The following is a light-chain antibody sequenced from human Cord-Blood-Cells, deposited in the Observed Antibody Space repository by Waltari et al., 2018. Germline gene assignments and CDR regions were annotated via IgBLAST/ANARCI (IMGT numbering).Light chain of an antibody. V-gene: IGLV2-14*01. Sequence: QSALTQPASVSGSPGQPITISCPGTSSDVGGHNYVSWYQQHPGKAPKLVIYDVSIRPSGVSTRFSGSKSGNTASLTISGLQAEDEADYYCSSYTSSSTRVFGGGTKLTVL. CDR3: SSYTSSSTRV. CDR2: DVS. CDR1: SSDVGGHNY. J-gene: IGLJ2*01.